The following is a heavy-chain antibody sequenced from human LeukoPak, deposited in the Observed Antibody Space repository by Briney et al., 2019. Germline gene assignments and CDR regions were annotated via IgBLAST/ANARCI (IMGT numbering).Heavy chain of an antibody. CDR1: GFTFSNYG. V-gene: IGHV3-48*02. Sequence: PGGSLRLSCAASGFTFSNYGMHWVRQAPGKGLEWVSYISSSSSTIYYADSVKGRFTISRDNAKNSLYLQMNSLRDEDTAVYYCARVPYYYGSGYFDYWGQGTLVTVSS. CDR2: ISSSSSTI. J-gene: IGHJ4*02. CDR3: ARVPYYYGSGYFDY. D-gene: IGHD3-10*01.